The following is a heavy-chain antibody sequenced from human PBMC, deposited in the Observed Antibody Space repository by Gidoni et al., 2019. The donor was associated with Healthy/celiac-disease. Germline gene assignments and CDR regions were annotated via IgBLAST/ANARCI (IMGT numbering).Heavy chain of an antibody. CDR2: ISGSGGST. CDR3: AKITYTMIVVVHFGHFDY. CDR1: GFTFSSYA. D-gene: IGHD3-22*01. V-gene: IGHV3-23*01. J-gene: IGHJ4*02. Sequence: EVQLLESGGGLVQPGGSLRLSCAASGFTFSSYAMSWVRQAPGKGLELVSAISGSGGSTYYADSVKGRFTISGDNSKNTLYLQMNSLRAEDTAVYYCAKITYTMIVVVHFGHFDYWGQGTLVTVSS.